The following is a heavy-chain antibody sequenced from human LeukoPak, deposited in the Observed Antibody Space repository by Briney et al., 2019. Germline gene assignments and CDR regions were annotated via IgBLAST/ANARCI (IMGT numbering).Heavy chain of an antibody. V-gene: IGHV1-2*02. Sequence: GASVKVSCKASGYTFTDYYTNWVRQAPGRGLEWMGWINSNSGGTNYPQKFQGRVTMTRDTSISTAYMELSRLISDDTAVYYCARSSSGWYVDSWGQGTLVTVSS. CDR2: INSNSGGT. CDR3: ARSSSGWYVDS. D-gene: IGHD6-19*01. J-gene: IGHJ4*02. CDR1: GYTFTDYY.